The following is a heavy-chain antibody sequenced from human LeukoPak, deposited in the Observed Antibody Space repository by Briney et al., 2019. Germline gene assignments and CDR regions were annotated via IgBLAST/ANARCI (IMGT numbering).Heavy chain of an antibody. Sequence: SVKVSCKASGGTFSSYAISWVRQAPGQGLEWMGGIIPIFGTAIYAQKFQGRVTITADESTSTAYMELSSLRSEDTAVYYCARDSYGSGSYYEVYYYMDVWGKGTTVTVSS. CDR1: GGTFSSYA. CDR2: IIPIFGTA. CDR3: ARDSYGSGSYYEVYYYMDV. V-gene: IGHV1-69*13. D-gene: IGHD3-10*01. J-gene: IGHJ6*03.